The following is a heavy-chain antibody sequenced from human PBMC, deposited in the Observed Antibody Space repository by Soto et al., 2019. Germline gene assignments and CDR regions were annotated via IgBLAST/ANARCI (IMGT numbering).Heavy chain of an antibody. Sequence: EVQLVESGGGLVQPGGSLRLSFAASGFTFNSYWMHWVRQAPGKGLVWVSRINSDGSSKSYADSVKGRFTISRDNAKNTLYLQMNSLRAEDTAVYYCAVAVAGPTAIGYWGQGTLVTVSS. CDR1: GFTFNSYW. CDR3: AVAVAGPTAIGY. V-gene: IGHV3-74*01. J-gene: IGHJ4*02. CDR2: INSDGSSK. D-gene: IGHD6-19*01.